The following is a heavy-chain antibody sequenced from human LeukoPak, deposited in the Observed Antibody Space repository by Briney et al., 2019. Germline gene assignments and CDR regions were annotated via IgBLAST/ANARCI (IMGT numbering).Heavy chain of an antibody. V-gene: IGHV3-53*01. CDR3: ARDPSSDAFDI. CDR1: GFSVSSNY. Sequence: GGSLRLSCAASGFSVSSNYMSWVRQAPGKGLEWVSVLYGDGSTYYADSVKGRFTISRDNSKNTLYLHMNSLRAEDTAVYYCARDPSSDAFDIWGQGTMVTVSS. J-gene: IGHJ3*02. CDR2: LYGDGST.